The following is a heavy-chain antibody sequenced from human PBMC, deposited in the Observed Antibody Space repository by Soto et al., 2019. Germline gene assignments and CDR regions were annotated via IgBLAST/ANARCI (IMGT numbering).Heavy chain of an antibody. Sequence: QVQLVQSGAEVKKPGSSVKVSCKASGGTFSSYAISWVRQAPGQGLEWMGGIIPIFGTANYAQKFQGRVTITAYESTSTAYMELSSLRSEDTAVYYCARENIAARPPTYYYYYGMDVWGQGTTVTVSS. CDR1: GGTFSSYA. CDR2: IIPIFGTA. CDR3: ARENIAARPPTYYYYYGMDV. V-gene: IGHV1-69*01. D-gene: IGHD6-6*01. J-gene: IGHJ6*02.